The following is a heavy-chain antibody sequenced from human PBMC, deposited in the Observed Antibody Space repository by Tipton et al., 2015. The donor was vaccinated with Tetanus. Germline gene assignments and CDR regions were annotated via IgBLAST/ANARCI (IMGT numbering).Heavy chain of an antibody. CDR1: GFALSDFW. D-gene: IGHD3-22*01. V-gene: IGHV3-74*03. CDR2: IISGGGNT. Sequence: GSLRLSCGASGFALSDFWMHWVRLVPGTGPEWVSRIISGGGNTKYAASVKGRFTMSRDSAENTLTLQMTSLRVEDTGVYYCARTRTVSDYSSSYWYFDLWGRGTLVTVSS. CDR3: ARTRTVSDYSSSYWYFDL. J-gene: IGHJ2*01.